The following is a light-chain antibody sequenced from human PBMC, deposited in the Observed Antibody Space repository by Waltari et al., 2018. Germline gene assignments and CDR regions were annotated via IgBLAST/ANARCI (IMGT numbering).Light chain of an antibody. Sequence: QSALTQPASVSGSPGQSLTISCTVTGSDAGGYNSVSWYQQHPGKAPKLMIYEVSNRPSGVSNRFSGSKSGNTASLTISGLQAEDEADYYCSSYTSSREVFGTGTKVTVL. CDR2: EVS. J-gene: IGLJ1*01. CDR3: SSYTSSREV. CDR1: GSDAGGYNS. V-gene: IGLV2-14*01.